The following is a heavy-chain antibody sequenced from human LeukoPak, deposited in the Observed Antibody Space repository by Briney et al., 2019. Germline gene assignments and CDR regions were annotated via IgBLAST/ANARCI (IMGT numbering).Heavy chain of an antibody. CDR1: GGTFSSYG. CDR3: ARTSSGWSFDY. V-gene: IGHV1-69*06. J-gene: IGHJ4*02. CDR2: IIPIFGTA. D-gene: IGHD6-13*01. Sequence: ASVKVSCKASGGTFSSYGISWVRQAPGQGLEWMGGIIPIFGTANYAQKFQGKVTITADKSTSTAYMELSSLRSEDTAVYYCARTSSGWSFDYWGQGTLVTVSS.